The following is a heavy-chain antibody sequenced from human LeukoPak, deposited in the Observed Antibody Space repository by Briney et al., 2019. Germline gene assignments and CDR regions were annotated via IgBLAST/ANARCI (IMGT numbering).Heavy chain of an antibody. CDR3: AKVFFMDY. CDR2: IYSGGTT. CDR1: GFTVSSYY. Sequence: PGGSLRLSCAASGFTVSSYYMSWVRQAPGKGLEWVSVIYSGGTTHYADSVRGRFTISRDNSKNTLYLQMNSLRAEDTAVYYCAKVFFMDYWGQGTLVTVSS. V-gene: IGHV3-53*01. D-gene: IGHD2-8*01. J-gene: IGHJ4*02.